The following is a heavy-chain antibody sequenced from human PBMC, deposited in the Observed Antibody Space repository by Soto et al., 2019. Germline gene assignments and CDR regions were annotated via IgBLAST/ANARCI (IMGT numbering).Heavy chain of an antibody. D-gene: IGHD2-21*02. Sequence: DSGPMLVKQTQTSRIAGTVQGFCIHTSGWGEDWIRQPPGKALEWLALIYWDDDKRYSPSLKSRLSITKDTSNNQVVLTMTNMDPVDTATYYCTQSRCSGDCLRSYTSHPYYGIEVCGHGT. J-gene: IGHJ6*02. V-gene: IGHV2-5*02. CDR1: GFCIHTSGWG. CDR2: IYWDDDK. CDR3: TQSRCSGDCLRSYTSHPYYGIEV.